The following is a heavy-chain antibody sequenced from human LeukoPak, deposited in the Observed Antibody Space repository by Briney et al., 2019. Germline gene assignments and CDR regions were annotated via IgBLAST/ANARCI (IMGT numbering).Heavy chain of an antibody. CDR1: GGSISSYY. V-gene: IGHV4-59*01. Sequence: SETLSLTYTVSGGSISSYYWSWIRQPPGKGLEWIGYIYYSGSTNYNPSLKSRVTISVDTSKNQFSLKLSSVTAADTAVYYCARYVDSPYYDILTGYYKGNDAFDIWGQGTMVTVSS. CDR3: ARYVDSPYYDILTGYYKGNDAFDI. D-gene: IGHD3-9*01. J-gene: IGHJ3*02. CDR2: IYYSGST.